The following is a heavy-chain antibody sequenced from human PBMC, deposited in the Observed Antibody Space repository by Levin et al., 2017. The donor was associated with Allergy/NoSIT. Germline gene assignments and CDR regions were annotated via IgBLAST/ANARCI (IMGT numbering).Heavy chain of an antibody. Sequence: LSLTCAASGFTFRSYGMHWVRPAPGKGLEWVAVISYDGSNKYYADSVKGRFTISRDNSKNTLYLQMNSLRAEDTAVYYCAKDWSGVTMIVVVTAALPDGWGQGTTVTVSS. V-gene: IGHV3-30*18. J-gene: IGHJ6*02. D-gene: IGHD3-22*01. CDR1: GFTFRSYG. CDR3: AKDWSGVTMIVVVTAALPDG. CDR2: ISYDGSNK.